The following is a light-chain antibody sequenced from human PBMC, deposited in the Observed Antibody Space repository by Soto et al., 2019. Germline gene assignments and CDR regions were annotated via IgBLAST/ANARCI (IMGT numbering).Light chain of an antibody. CDR3: QQRRNWPFT. CDR2: DAS. V-gene: IGKV3D-20*02. Sequence: GLTPSPGTVSLCPGESATLSCRASQSVRSSYLAWYQQKPGQAPRLLIYDASSRATGIPDRFSGSGSGTDFTLTISSLEPEDFAVYYCQQRRNWPFTFGQGTRLEIK. CDR1: QSVRSSY. J-gene: IGKJ5*01.